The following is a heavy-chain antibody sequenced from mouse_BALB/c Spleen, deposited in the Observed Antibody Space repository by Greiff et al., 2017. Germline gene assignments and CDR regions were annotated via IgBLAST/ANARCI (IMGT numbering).Heavy chain of an antibody. CDR3: ARNWEYFDY. Sequence: DVKLVESGGGLVQPGGSLKLSCAASGFTFSSYTMSWVRQTPEKRLEWVAYISNGGGSTYYPDTVKGRFTISRDNAKNTLYLQMSSLKSEDTAMYYCARNWEYFDYWGQGTTLTVSS. J-gene: IGHJ2*01. CDR2: ISNGGGST. D-gene: IGHD4-1*01. V-gene: IGHV5-12-2*01. CDR1: GFTFSSYT.